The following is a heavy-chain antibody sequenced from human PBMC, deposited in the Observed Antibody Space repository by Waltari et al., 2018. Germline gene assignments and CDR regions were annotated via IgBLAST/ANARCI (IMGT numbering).Heavy chain of an antibody. Sequence: QVQLVQSGAEVKKPGSSVKVSCKASGGTFSSYAISWVRQAPGQGLEWMGGIIPILGIANDAQKFQGRGTITADKSTSTAYMELSSLRSEDTAVYYCARVSTTVTSYYYYYYMDVWGKGTTVTVSS. CDR2: IIPILGIA. J-gene: IGHJ6*03. V-gene: IGHV1-69*10. CDR3: ARVSTTVTSYYYYYYMDV. D-gene: IGHD4-17*01. CDR1: GGTFSSYA.